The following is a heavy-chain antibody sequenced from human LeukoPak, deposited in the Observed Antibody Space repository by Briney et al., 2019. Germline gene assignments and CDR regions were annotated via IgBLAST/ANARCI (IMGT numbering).Heavy chain of an antibody. Sequence: PGRSLRLSCAASGFTFSSYGMHWVRQAPGKGLEWVAVISYDGSNKYYADSVKGRFTISRDNSKNTLYLQMNSLRAEDTAVYYCAKLFGYSGFLFDYWGQGTLVTVSS. V-gene: IGHV3-30*18. CDR3: AKLFGYSGFLFDY. D-gene: IGHD5-12*01. J-gene: IGHJ4*02. CDR2: ISYDGSNK. CDR1: GFTFSSYG.